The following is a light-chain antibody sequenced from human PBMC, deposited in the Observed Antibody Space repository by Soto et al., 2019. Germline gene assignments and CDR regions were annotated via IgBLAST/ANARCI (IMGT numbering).Light chain of an antibody. CDR2: GAS. CDR3: QQYNNWPRT. CDR1: QSVSSK. J-gene: IGKJ1*01. Sequence: EIVMTQSPATLSVSAGERATLSCRASQSVSSKFAWYQQKPGQAPRLLIYGASTRATGIPARFSGSGSGTEFTLTISSLQSEDFAVYYCQQYNNWPRTFGQGTKVEI. V-gene: IGKV3-15*01.